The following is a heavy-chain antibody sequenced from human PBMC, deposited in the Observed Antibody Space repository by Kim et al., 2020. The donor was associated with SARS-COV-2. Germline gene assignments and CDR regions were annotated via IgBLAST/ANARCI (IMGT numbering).Heavy chain of an antibody. J-gene: IGHJ3*02. CDR1: GFTFSRFA. CDR2: IGGSGGTT. CDR3: AEVVSGGDGGNDAFEI. V-gene: IGHV3-23*01. Sequence: GGSLRLSCATSGFTFSRFAMNWFRQAPGKGLEWVSAIGGSGGTTYYAESVKDRFTIYRDNSKNTVFLQMRSLRVEDTGVYYCAEVVSGGDGGNDAFEIWGQGTVVTVST. D-gene: IGHD1-26*01.